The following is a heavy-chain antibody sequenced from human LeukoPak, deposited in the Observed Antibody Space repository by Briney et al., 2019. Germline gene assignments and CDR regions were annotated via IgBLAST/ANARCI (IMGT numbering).Heavy chain of an antibody. CDR1: GYTFTSYD. CDR2: MNPNIGNT. CDR3: ARAPYYDFWSGYSHYYYYMDV. D-gene: IGHD3-3*01. Sequence: ASVKVSCKASGYTFTSYDINWVRQATGQGREWMGWMNPNIGNTGYAQKFQGRVTITRNTSISTAYMELSSLRSEGTAVYYCARAPYYDFWSGYSHYYYYMDVWGKGTTVTVSS. J-gene: IGHJ6*03. V-gene: IGHV1-8*03.